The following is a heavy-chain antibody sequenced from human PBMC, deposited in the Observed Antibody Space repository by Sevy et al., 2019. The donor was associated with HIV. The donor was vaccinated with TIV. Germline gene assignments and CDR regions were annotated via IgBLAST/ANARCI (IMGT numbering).Heavy chain of an antibody. Sequence: GESLKISCAASGFTFSNHAMHWVRQAPGKGLEWVAFIRYDGSNEYYADSVKGRFTISRENSKNTLYLQMNSLRPEDTAVYYCAKDRKVLLVVYAIPFDVFDIWGQGTMVTVSS. CDR3: AKDRKVLLVVYAIPFDVFDI. D-gene: IGHD2-8*02. J-gene: IGHJ3*02. V-gene: IGHV3-30*02. CDR1: GFTFSNHA. CDR2: IRYDGSNE.